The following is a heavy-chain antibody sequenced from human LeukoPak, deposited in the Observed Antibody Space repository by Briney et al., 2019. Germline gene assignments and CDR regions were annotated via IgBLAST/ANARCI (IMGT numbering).Heavy chain of an antibody. CDR2: ISSTGSTI. CDR3: ATDRIAADYVIDY. CDR1: GFTVSSNY. D-gene: IGHD4-17*01. J-gene: IGHJ4*02. Sequence: GGSLRLSCAASGFTVSSNYMSWVRQAPGRGLEWVSYISSTGSTIYYADSVKGRFTISRDNAKNSLYLQMNSLRAEDTAVYYCATDRIAADYVIDYWGQGTLVTVSS. V-gene: IGHV3-11*04.